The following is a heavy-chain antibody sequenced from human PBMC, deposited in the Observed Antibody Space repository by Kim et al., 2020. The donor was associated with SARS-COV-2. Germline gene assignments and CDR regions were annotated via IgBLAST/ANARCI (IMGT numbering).Heavy chain of an antibody. D-gene: IGHD2-15*01. V-gene: IGHV3-21*06. CDR1: GFTFSSHT. CDR3: ARGRLIGYCGGGSCSFTPFDY. J-gene: IGHJ4*02. CDR2: ISSSPSSSYI. Sequence: GGSLRLSCAASGFTFSSHTMNWVRQAPGKGLEWISSISSSPSSSYIYYTDSVKGRFTISRDNAKNSLYLQMNSLRVEDTAVYYCARGRLIGYCGGGSCSFTPFDYWGQGTLVTVSS.